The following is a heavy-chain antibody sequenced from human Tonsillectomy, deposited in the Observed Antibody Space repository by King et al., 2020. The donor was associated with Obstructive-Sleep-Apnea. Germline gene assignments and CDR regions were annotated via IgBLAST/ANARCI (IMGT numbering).Heavy chain of an antibody. Sequence: QLQLQESGPGLVKPSETLSLTCTVSGGSSSSRPYYWAGIRQPPGKGREWIGTIYYTGSTYFNPSLESRVTMSIDTSKKQFSLNLSSVIAADTAVYYCARERLGVTTYYDYWGPGTLVTVSS. J-gene: IGHJ4*02. CDR2: IYYTGST. CDR1: GGSSSSRPYY. D-gene: IGHD1-26*01. CDR3: ARERLGVTTYYDY. V-gene: IGHV4-39*07.